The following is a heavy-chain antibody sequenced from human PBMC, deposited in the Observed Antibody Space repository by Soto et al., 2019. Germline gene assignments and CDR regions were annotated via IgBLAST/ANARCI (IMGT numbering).Heavy chain of an antibody. CDR1: GFTFSSYA. V-gene: IGHV3-30-3*01. CDR2: ISYDGSNK. D-gene: IGHD3-16*01. Sequence: GGSLRLSCAASGFTFSSYAMHWVRQAPGKGLEWVAVISYDGSNKYYADSVKGRFTISRDNSKNTLYLQMNSLRAEDTAVYYCARAEGVWSIPAGTFDYWGQGTLVTVSS. CDR3: ARAEGVWSIPAGTFDY. J-gene: IGHJ4*02.